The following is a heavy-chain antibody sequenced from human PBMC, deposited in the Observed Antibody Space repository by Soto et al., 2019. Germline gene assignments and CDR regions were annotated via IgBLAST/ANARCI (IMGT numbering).Heavy chain of an antibody. CDR2: SSSSRSYI. CDR3: VRDPYPSY. CDR1: GFTFSSYS. Sequence: GSLTLSCAVSGFTFSSYSMNWVRQDPGKGLEWVSPSSSSRSYIYYADSIEGRFTITRDNTKNALYLKMNSLRAEDKAVYYCVRDPYPSYWGQGTLVTVSS. V-gene: IGHV3-21*01. J-gene: IGHJ4*02.